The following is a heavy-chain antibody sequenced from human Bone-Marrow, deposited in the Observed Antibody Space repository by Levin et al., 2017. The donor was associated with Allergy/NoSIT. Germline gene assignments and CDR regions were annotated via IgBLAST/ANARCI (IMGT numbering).Heavy chain of an antibody. V-gene: IGHV1-2*06. CDR1: GYTFTDYY. CDR2: INPNSGGT. CDR3: ARGSGQPRPKQRTVAYWCFDL. J-gene: IGHJ2*01. Sequence: GASVKVSCKASGYTFTDYYLHWVRQAPGQGLEWMGRINPNSGGTNYPQKFHGRVTMTRDTSIGTVYMELSRLKSDDTAFYYCARGSGQPRPKQRTVAYWCFDLWGRGTLVSVSS. D-gene: IGHD4-23*01.